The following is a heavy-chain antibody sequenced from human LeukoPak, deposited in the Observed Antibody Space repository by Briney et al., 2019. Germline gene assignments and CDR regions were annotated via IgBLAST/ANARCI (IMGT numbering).Heavy chain of an antibody. CDR3: ARGRKDIAVVPAAMFNY. CDR1: GGSFSGYY. V-gene: IGHV4-34*01. D-gene: IGHD2-2*01. CDR2: INHSGST. Sequence: PSETLSLTCAVYGGSFSGYYRSWIRQPPGKGLEWIGEINHSGSTNYNPSLKSRVTISVDTSKNQFSLKLSSVTAADTAVYYCARGRKDIAVVPAAMFNYWGQGTLVTVSS. J-gene: IGHJ4*02.